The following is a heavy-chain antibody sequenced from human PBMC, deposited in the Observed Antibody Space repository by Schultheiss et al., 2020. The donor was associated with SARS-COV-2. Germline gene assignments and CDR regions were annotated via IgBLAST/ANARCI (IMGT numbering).Heavy chain of an antibody. CDR2: IRSKANSYAT. Sequence: GGSLRLSCAASGFTFSGSAMHWVRQASGKGLEWVGRIRSKANSYATTYVASVQGRFTISRDDSKNTAYLQMNSLKAEDTAMYYCTHHGHTYGLFDSWGQGTLVTVS. V-gene: IGHV3-73*01. J-gene: IGHJ4*02. CDR3: THHGHTYGLFDS. CDR1: GFTFSGSA. D-gene: IGHD5-18*01.